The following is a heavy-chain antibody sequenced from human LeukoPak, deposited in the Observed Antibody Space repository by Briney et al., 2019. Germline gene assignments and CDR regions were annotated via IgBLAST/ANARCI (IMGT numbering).Heavy chain of an antibody. D-gene: IGHD3-10*01. J-gene: IGHJ5*02. CDR2: IYQSGAT. Sequence: SETLSLTCIVSGGSISNYYWSWFRQPPGKGLEWIGYIYQSGATSYNPSLRSRVTISIDMSKNQISLKLGSVTAADTAVYYCAXXXXGSTRFDPWGQGTLVTVSS. CDR3: AXXXXGSTRFDP. CDR1: GGSISNYY. V-gene: IGHV4-59*08.